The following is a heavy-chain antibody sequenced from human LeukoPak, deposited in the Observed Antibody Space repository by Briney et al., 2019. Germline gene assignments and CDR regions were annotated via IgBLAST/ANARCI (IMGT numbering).Heavy chain of an antibody. CDR2: IYSGGTT. J-gene: IGHJ3*02. D-gene: IGHD4-17*01. CDR3: ARETVTTVTTYALDI. Sequence: QPGGSLRLPCVASGFTVSGNYMTWVRQAPGKGLEWVSVIYSGGTTHYGDSVKGRFTISRDNSKNTLYLQMNSLRAEDTAVYYCARETVTTVTTYALDIWGQGTMVTVSS. CDR1: GFTVSGNY. V-gene: IGHV3-53*01.